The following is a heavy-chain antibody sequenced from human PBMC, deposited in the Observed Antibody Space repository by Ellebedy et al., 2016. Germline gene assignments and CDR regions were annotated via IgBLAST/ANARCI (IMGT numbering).Heavy chain of an antibody. Sequence: GSLRLSCTVSGASISSYYWSWIRQPPGKGLEWVGHIYHGGTTRYNPSLKSRVTISVDTSKNQFSLKLNSVTAADTAMYYCARDSQSYYGSGSFDPWGQGTPVTVPS. J-gene: IGHJ5*02. D-gene: IGHD3-10*01. CDR2: IYHGGTT. CDR3: ARDSQSYYGSGSFDP. V-gene: IGHV4-59*01. CDR1: GASISSYY.